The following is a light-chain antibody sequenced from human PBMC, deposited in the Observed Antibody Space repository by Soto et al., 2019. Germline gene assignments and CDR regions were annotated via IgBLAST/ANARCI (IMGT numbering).Light chain of an antibody. CDR2: EVS. V-gene: IGLV2-8*01. CDR1: SSDVGGYNY. J-gene: IGLJ1*01. CDR3: KSYAGSNTYV. Sequence: QSVLTQPASVSGSPGQSITLSCTGTSSDVGGYNYVSWYQQHPGKAPKLMIYEVSNRPSGVPDRFSGSKSGNTASLTVSGLQAADEADYFCKSYAGSNTYVFGSGTKLTVL.